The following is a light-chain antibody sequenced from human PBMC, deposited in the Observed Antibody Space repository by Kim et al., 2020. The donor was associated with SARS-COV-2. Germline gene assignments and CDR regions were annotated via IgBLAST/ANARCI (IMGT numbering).Light chain of an antibody. J-gene: IGLJ3*02. V-gene: IGLV3-21*01. Sequence: SYELTQPPSESVAPGQTARITCGGNNIASKSVHWYQQRPGQAPLVIIYYDSDRPSGIPERFSGSNSGNTATLTISRVEAGDEADYYCQVWFTDDDHPVFGGGTQLTVL. CDR1: NIASKS. CDR2: YDS. CDR3: QVWFTDDDHPV.